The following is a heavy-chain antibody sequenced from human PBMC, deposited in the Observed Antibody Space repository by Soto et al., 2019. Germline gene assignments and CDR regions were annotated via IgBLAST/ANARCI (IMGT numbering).Heavy chain of an antibody. Sequence: GGSLRLSCQASGFNLDNYGMHWVRQAPGKGLEWVAVITYDGSNKYYADSVKGRFTISRDNSKNTLSLHLNTLKPEDTAVYHCAKDRVGGTFYTPLGFWGQGTLVTVSS. CDR3: AKDRVGGTFYTPLGF. D-gene: IGHD1-7*01. CDR2: ITYDGSNK. CDR1: GFNLDNYG. V-gene: IGHV3-30*18. J-gene: IGHJ4*02.